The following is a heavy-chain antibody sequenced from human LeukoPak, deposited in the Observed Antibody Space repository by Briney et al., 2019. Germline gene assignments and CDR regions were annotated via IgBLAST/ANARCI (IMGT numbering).Heavy chain of an antibody. CDR2: IYYSEST. Sequence: SETLSLTCTVSGGSFRSYYWSWIRQPPGKGLEWIGYIYYSESTNYNPSLKSRVTISVDTSKNQFSLKLSSVTAADTAVYYCARGGYYGSGNDFRFDPWGQGTLVTVSS. D-gene: IGHD3-10*01. CDR1: GGSFRSYY. CDR3: ARGGYYGSGNDFRFDP. J-gene: IGHJ5*02. V-gene: IGHV4-59*01.